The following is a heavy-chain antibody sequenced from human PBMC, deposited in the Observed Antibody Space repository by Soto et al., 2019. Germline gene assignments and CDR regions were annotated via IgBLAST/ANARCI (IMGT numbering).Heavy chain of an antibody. Sequence: QVQLVESGGGVVQPGRSLRLSCAASGFTFSSYGMHWVRQAPGKGLEWVAVIWYDGSNKYYADSVKGRFTISRDNSKNTLYLQMNRLRAEDTAVYYCARDMQQLVPVVGYWGQVTLGTVSS. CDR2: IWYDGSNK. CDR3: ARDMQQLVPVVGY. D-gene: IGHD6-13*01. V-gene: IGHV3-33*01. CDR1: GFTFSSYG. J-gene: IGHJ4*02.